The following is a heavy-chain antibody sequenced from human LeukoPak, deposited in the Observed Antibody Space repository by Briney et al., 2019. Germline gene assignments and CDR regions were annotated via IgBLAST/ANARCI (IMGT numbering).Heavy chain of an antibody. J-gene: IGHJ4*02. V-gene: IGHV3-21*01. Sequence: GGSLRLSCAASGVTFSNDGMDWVRQAPGQGLEWVSSISGSSTYIYYADSVKGRFTISRDNAKSSLYLQMDSLRAEDTAVYYCARERARGASGCVAYYFDSWGQGTLVTVSS. CDR2: ISGSSTYI. CDR3: ARERARGASGCVAYYFDS. CDR1: GVTFSNDG. D-gene: IGHD4/OR15-4a*01.